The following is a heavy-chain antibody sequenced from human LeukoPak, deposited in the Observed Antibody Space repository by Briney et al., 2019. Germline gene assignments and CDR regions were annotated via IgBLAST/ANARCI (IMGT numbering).Heavy chain of an antibody. D-gene: IGHD6-6*01. CDR2: ISYDGSNK. Sequence: TGGSLRLSCAASGFTFSSYGMHWVRQAPGKGLEWVAVISYDGSNKYYADSVKGRFTISRDNSKNTLYLQMNSLRAEDTAVHYCVVDAFDIWGQGTMVTVSS. CDR3: VVDAFDI. V-gene: IGHV3-30*03. J-gene: IGHJ3*02. CDR1: GFTFSSYG.